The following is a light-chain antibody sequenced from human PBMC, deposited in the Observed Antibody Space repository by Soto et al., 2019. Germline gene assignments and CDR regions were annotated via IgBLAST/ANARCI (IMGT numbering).Light chain of an antibody. Sequence: QSVVTQPPCVSAAPGQKVTVSCSGSRSNIGNNYVSWYQHLPGTAPKLLIYDNDKRPSGIPDRFSASKSGTSATLGITGLQTGDEADYYCEAWDSSLSAGVFGGGTKVTVL. CDR2: DND. CDR3: EAWDSSLSAGV. J-gene: IGLJ3*02. V-gene: IGLV1-51*01. CDR1: RSNIGNNY.